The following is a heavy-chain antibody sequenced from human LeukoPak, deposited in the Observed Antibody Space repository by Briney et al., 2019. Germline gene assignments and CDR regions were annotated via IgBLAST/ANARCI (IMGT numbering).Heavy chain of an antibody. D-gene: IGHD3-3*01. CDR2: IKYDGSAT. V-gene: IGHV3-74*01. CDR1: GFTFSNYW. Sequence: GGSLRLSCAASGFTFSNYWMHWIRQVPGKGLVWVSHIKYDGSATNYADSVKGRFTISRDNAKNTLHLQMNSLRAEDTAVYYCVSGSLQSGYNFDYWGXGALVTVSS. J-gene: IGHJ4*02. CDR3: VSGSLQSGYNFDY.